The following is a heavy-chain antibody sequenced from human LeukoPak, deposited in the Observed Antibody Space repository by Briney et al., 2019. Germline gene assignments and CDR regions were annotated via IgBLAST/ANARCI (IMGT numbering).Heavy chain of an antibody. V-gene: IGHV1-2*02. CDR2: INPNSGGT. CDR3: AIDYGPGSYYLDY. Sequence: ASVKVSCKASGYTFTGYYMHWVRHAPGQGLEWMGWINPNSGGTNYAQKFQGRVTMTRDTSISTAYMELSRLRSDDTAVYYCAIDYGPGSYYLDYWGQETLVTVSS. J-gene: IGHJ4*02. CDR1: GYTFTGYY. D-gene: IGHD3-10*01.